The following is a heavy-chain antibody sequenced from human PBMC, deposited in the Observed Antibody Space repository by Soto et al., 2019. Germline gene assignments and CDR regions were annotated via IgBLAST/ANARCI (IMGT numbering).Heavy chain of an antibody. Sequence: VASVKVSCKASGYTFTYYGISWVRQAPGQGLEWLGWISTYSGDTNSAPRLQGRLTMSTVTSTSTAYMELRSLTSDDTAVYYCARDERDSCSGGDCFYFDYWGQGTLVTVSS. CDR3: ARDERDSCSGGDCFYFDY. CDR1: GYTFTYYG. CDR2: ISTYSGDT. D-gene: IGHD2-21*02. V-gene: IGHV1-18*04. J-gene: IGHJ4*02.